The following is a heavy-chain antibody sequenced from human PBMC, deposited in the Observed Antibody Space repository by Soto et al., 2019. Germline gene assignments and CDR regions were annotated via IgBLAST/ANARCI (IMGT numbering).Heavy chain of an antibody. CDR3: AGTDDSLDY. J-gene: IGHJ4*02. V-gene: IGHV3-21*02. D-gene: IGHD4-4*01. CDR1: GITFSNYY. CDR2: ISSSGSHV. Sequence: EVQLVESGGGLVKPGGSLRLSCAASGITFSNYYMNWIRQAPGKGLEWVSSISSSGSHVFYADSVRGRFTISGDNAKNSLYLQMNSLRAEDSAVYYCAGTDDSLDYWGQGTLVTVSS.